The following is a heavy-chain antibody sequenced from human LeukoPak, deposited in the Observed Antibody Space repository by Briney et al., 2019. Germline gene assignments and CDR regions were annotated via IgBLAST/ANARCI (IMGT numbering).Heavy chain of an antibody. Sequence: PGRSLRLSCAASGFRFGSHAVHWVRQAPGKGLEWLAQIWYDGSNKYYVDSVKGRFTASRDNSKNTVYLQMNSLRAEDTAVYFCARDGQQPAPYAMDVWGQGTTVTVSS. CDR3: ARDGQQPAPYAMDV. D-gene: IGHD1-14*01. CDR1: GFRFGSHA. J-gene: IGHJ6*02. CDR2: IWYDGSNK. V-gene: IGHV3-33*01.